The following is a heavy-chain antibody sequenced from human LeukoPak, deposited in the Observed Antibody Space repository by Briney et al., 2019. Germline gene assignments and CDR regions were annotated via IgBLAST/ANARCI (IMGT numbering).Heavy chain of an antibody. J-gene: IGHJ6*04. CDR2: ISSSSSYI. CDR3: ARDRYDILTGYLEYGMDV. D-gene: IGHD3-9*01. V-gene: IGHV3-21*01. Sequence: PGGSLRLSCAASGFTFSSYSMNWVRQAPGKGLEWVSSISSSSSYIYYADSVKGRFTISRDNAKNSLYLQMNSLRAEDTAVYYCARDRYDILTGYLEYGMDVWGKGTTVTVSS. CDR1: GFTFSSYS.